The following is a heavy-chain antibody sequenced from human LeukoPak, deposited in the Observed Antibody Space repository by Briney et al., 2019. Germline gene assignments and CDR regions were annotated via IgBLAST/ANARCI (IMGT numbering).Heavy chain of an antibody. CDR1: GFTFSSYS. Sequence: PGGSLRLSCAASGFTFSSYSMNWVRQAPGKGLEWVSYISSSSSTIYYADSVKGRFTISRDNSKNTLFLQVDSLRAEDSAIYYCARRKVGGTGDYWGQGTQVTVSS. J-gene: IGHJ4*02. V-gene: IGHV3-48*01. D-gene: IGHD1-26*01. CDR2: ISSSSSTI. CDR3: ARRKVGGTGDY.